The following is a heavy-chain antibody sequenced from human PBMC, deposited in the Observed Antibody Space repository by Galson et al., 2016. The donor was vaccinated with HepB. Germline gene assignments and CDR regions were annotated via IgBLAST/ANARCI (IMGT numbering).Heavy chain of an antibody. CDR2: TYYRSTWYN. CDR1: GDSVSSNSAA. Sequence: CAISGDSVSSNSAAWHWIRQSPSRGLEWLGRTYYRSTWYNDYTVSVKGRITINPDTSKNPFSLQLNSVTPEDTAVYYCARQYGTYFAYWGRGTLVTVSS. D-gene: IGHD4-17*01. V-gene: IGHV6-1*01. CDR3: ARQYGTYFAY. J-gene: IGHJ4*02.